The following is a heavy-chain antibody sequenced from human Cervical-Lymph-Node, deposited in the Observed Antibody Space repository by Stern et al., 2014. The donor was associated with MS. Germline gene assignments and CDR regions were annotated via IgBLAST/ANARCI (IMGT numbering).Heavy chain of an antibody. D-gene: IGHD4-17*01. CDR2: ISWDSGST. J-gene: IGHJ4*02. CDR1: GFTFNDYS. Sequence: EVQLVESGGGLVQPGRSLRLSCAASGFTFNDYSMHWVRQAPGKGLEWGSGISWDSGSTDYAASVKGRFAISRDNAKNSLFLHMNSLRPEDTAFYYCAKTTVTTRPFEYWGQGTLVTVSS. CDR3: AKTTVTTRPFEY. V-gene: IGHV3-9*01.